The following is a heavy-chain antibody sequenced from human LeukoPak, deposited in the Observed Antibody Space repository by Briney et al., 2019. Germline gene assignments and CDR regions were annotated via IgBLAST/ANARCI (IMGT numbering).Heavy chain of an antibody. CDR3: ARDLGIAARPVFDQ. CDR2: FSGSGGNT. J-gene: IGHJ4*02. Sequence: GRSLRLSCAASGFTFSNYAMNWVRQAPGKGLEWVSTFSGSGGNTYYADSVKGQFTISRDDSKNTLYLQVDSLRAEDTAVYYCARDLGIAARPVFDQWGQGTLVTVSS. D-gene: IGHD6-6*01. CDR1: GFTFSNYA. V-gene: IGHV3-23*01.